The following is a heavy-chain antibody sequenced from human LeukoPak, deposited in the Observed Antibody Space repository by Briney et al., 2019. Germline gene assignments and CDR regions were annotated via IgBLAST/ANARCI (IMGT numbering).Heavy chain of an antibody. Sequence: PSETLSLTCTVSGGSISSYYWSWIRQPPGKGLEWIGYIYYSGSTNYNPSLKSRVTISVDTSKNQFSLKLSSVTAADTAVYYCARSRNYGDYGDWGQGTLVTVSS. D-gene: IGHD4-17*01. CDR1: GGSISSYY. J-gene: IGHJ4*02. CDR2: IYYSGST. CDR3: ARSRNYGDYGD. V-gene: IGHV4-59*08.